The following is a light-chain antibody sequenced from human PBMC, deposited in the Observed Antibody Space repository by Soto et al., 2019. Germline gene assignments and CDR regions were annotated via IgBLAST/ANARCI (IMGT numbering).Light chain of an antibody. J-gene: IGKJ5*01. CDR1: QDISNY. CDR2: DAS. Sequence: DIQMTPSPSSLSASVGDRVTITCQASQDISNYLNWYQQKPGKAPKPLIYDASNLETGVPSRFSGSGSGPDFTFTISSLQPEDISTYYCRQYDNLPITFGQGTRLEIK. CDR3: RQYDNLPIT. V-gene: IGKV1-33*01.